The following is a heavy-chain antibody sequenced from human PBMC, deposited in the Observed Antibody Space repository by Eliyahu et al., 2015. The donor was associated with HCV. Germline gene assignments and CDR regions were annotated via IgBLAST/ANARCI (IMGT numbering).Heavy chain of an antibody. CDR3: ARAFYDNYGMDV. V-gene: IGHV3-33*01. CDR1: GFSFNNHG. CDR2: IWFDGXKK. J-gene: IGHJ6*02. Sequence: QVQLVESGGGVFQPGTSVRLSCVASGFSFNNHGMXWVRQAXGKGLEWVALIWFDGXKKKYAXSGKGRFIISRDNSKKTVYLQMNSLRVEDTGLYFCARAFYDNYGMDVWGQGTTVIASS.